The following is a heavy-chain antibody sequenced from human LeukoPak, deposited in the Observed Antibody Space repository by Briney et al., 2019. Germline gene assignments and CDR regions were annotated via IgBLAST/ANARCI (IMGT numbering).Heavy chain of an antibody. V-gene: IGHV4-59*01. J-gene: IGHJ4*02. Sequence: SETLSLTCTVPGGSISSYYWSWIRQPPGKGLEWIGYIYYSGSTNYNPSLKSRVTISVDTSKNQFSLKLSSVTAADTAVYYCARSVYYYGSLDYWGQGTLVTVSS. CDR3: ARSVYYYGSLDY. CDR1: GGSISSYY. D-gene: IGHD3-10*01. CDR2: IYYSGST.